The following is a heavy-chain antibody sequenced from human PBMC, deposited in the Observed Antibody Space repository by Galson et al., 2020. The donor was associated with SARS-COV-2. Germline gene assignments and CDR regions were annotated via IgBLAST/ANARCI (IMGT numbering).Heavy chain of an antibody. CDR1: GGSISSYY. Sequence: ASETLSLTCTVSGGSISSYYWNRIRKAQGKGMEWMGNRYYSGSTTYNPTLTSRITITVDTSMNQISLTVKSVTAADTAVYYCERAYSRGGWGWFVPWVQVTLVTVSS. J-gene: IGHJ5*02. D-gene: IGHD6-19*01. CDR2: RYYSGST. V-gene: IGHV4-59*01. CDR3: ERAYSRGGWGWFVP.